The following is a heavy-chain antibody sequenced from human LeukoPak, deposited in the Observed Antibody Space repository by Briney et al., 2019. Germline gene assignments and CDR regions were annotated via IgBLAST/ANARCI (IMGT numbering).Heavy chain of an antibody. CDR2: INHSGST. CDR3: ARDHSSSFSDY. D-gene: IGHD6-13*01. V-gene: IGHV4-34*01. Sequence: SETLSLTCAVYGGSFSGYYWSWIRQPPGKGLEWIGEINHSGSTNYNPSLKSRVTISVDTSKNQFSLKLSSVTAADTAVYYCARDHSSSFSDYWGQGTLVTVSS. CDR1: GGSFSGYY. J-gene: IGHJ4*02.